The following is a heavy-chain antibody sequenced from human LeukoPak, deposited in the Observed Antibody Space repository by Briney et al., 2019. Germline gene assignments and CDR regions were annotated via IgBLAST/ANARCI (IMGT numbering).Heavy chain of an antibody. J-gene: IGHJ6*02. V-gene: IGHV3-48*02. CDR1: GFTFSSYS. CDR3: ARVKGVAGKRGLYYYYGMDV. CDR2: ISSSSSTI. Sequence: GGSLRLSCAASGFTFSSYSMNWVRQAPGKGLEWVSYISSSSSTIYYADSVKGRFTISRDNAKNSLYLQMNSLRDEDTAVYYCARVKGVAGKRGLYYYYGMDVWGQGTTVTVSS. D-gene: IGHD6-19*01.